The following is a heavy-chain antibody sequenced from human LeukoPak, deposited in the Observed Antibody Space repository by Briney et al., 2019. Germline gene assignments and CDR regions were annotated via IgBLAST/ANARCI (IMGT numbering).Heavy chain of an antibody. Sequence: GASVKVSCKASGYTFTGYYMHWVRQAPGQGLEWMGWINPNSGDTNYAQKFQGRVTMTRDTPLSTAYMEVSSLRSDDTAVYYCARDGNFDIWGQGTTVTVSS. CDR2: INPNSGDT. J-gene: IGHJ3*02. V-gene: IGHV1-2*02. CDR3: ARDGNFDI. CDR1: GYTFTGYY.